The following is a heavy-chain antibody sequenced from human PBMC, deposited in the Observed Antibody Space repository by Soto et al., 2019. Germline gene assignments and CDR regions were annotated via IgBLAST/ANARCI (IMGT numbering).Heavy chain of an antibody. Sequence: EVQLVESGGGLVQPGGSLRLSCAASGFTFSRYVMHWVRQAPGKGLEYVSAISSNGGSTYYANSVKGRFTISRDNYKNTLLLQMGSLRAEDMAWYFCARCVVVVNATDGMDVWGQGTTVTVSS. V-gene: IGHV3-64*01. CDR3: ARCVVVVNATDGMDV. D-gene: IGHD2-8*02. J-gene: IGHJ6*02. CDR2: ISSNGGST. CDR1: GFTFSRYV.